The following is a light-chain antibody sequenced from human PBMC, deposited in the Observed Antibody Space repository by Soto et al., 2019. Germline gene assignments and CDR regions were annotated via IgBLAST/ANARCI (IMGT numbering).Light chain of an antibody. V-gene: IGKV3-20*01. CDR2: GAS. J-gene: IGKJ1*01. Sequence: EIVLSQSPGTLSSSPGDRATLSCRDSQSVSSSYLAWYQQKPGQAPRLLIYGASSRATGIPDRFSGSGSGTDFTLTISRLEPEDFAVYYCQQYGSPSWTFGQGTKVDIK. CDR1: QSVSSSY. CDR3: QQYGSPSWT.